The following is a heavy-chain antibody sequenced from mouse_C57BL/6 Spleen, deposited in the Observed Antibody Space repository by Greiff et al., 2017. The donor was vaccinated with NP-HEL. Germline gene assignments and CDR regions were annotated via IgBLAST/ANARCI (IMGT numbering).Heavy chain of an antibody. Sequence: VQLKQSGAELVRPGSSVKMSCKTSGYTFTSYGINWVKQRPGQGLEWIGYIYIGNGYTEYNEKFKGKATLTSDTSSSTAYMQLSSLTSEDSAIYFCARDITTVVATDWYFDVWGTGTTVTVSS. CDR3: ARDITTVVATDWYFDV. V-gene: IGHV1-58*01. D-gene: IGHD1-1*01. CDR1: GYTFTSYG. CDR2: IYIGNGYT. J-gene: IGHJ1*03.